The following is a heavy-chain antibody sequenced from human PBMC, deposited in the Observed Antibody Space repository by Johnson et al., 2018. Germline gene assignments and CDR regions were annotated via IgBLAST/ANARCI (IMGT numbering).Heavy chain of an antibody. CDR1: GGSISSYY. V-gene: IGHV4-59*01. J-gene: IGHJ6*03. CDR3: ARDSGYDPNYYYYYYMDV. D-gene: IGHD5-12*01. Sequence: QVQLQESGPGLVKPSETLSLTCSVSGGSISSYYWSWIRQPPGKGLEWIGYIYYSGSTNYNPSLKSRVPISVDTSKNQFSLQLSPVTAADTAVYYCARDSGYDPNYYYYYYMDVWGKGTTVTVSS. CDR2: IYYSGST.